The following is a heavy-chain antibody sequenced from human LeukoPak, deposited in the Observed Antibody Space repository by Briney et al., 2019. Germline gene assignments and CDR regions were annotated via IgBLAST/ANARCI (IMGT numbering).Heavy chain of an antibody. V-gene: IGHV3-49*04. CDR2: IRSKAYGWST. CDR3: TREGRIQEETEVCRFDP. J-gene: IGHJ5*02. CDR1: GFTFVHYA. D-gene: IGHD2/OR15-2a*01. Sequence: GGSLRLSCTASGFTFVHYAMSWVRQAPGKGLEWVGFIRSKAYGWSTEYAACVKARFTISRDDSKSNSYLKINRLKTEDTAVYYCTREGRIQEETEVCRFDPWGQGTLVTVSS.